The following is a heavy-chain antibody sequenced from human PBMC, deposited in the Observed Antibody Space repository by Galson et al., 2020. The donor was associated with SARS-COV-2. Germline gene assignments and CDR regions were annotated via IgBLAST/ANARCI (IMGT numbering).Heavy chain of an antibody. J-gene: IGHJ6*02. Sequence: ASVKVSCKVSGYTLTELSMHWVRQATGKGLEWMGGFDPEDGETIYAQKFQGRVTMTEDTSTDTAYMELSSLRSEDTAVYYCATSPPIAAPAIPYYYYYYGMDVWGQGTTVTVSS. V-gene: IGHV1-24*01. CDR1: GYTLTELS. D-gene: IGHD6-13*01. CDR2: FDPEDGET. CDR3: ATSPPIAAPAIPYYYYYYGMDV.